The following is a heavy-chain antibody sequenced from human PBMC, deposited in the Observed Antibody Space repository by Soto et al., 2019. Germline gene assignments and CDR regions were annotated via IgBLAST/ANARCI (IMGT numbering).Heavy chain of an antibody. Sequence: SVKVSCKASGGTFSSYAISWVRQAPGQGLEWMGGIIPIFGTANYAQKFQGRITITADESTNTVYMDLRSLTSEDTAIYYCAKSAPMDAGDKYYYDFWGQGALVTVSS. CDR2: IIPIFGTA. J-gene: IGHJ4*02. CDR1: GGTFSSYA. D-gene: IGHD4-17*01. CDR3: AKSAPMDAGDKYYYDF. V-gene: IGHV1-69*13.